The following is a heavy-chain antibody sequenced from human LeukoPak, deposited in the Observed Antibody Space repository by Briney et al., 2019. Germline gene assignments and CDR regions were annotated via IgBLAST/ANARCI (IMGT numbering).Heavy chain of an antibody. D-gene: IGHD5-12*01. J-gene: IGHJ6*03. Sequence: GGSLRLSCGASGFTFNRRGMHWVRQAPGRGVEGGAVIRYDGGETVYADFVKGGFTISRDTSKNTLSLQLHTLRPEDTALYYCAKDTTGGYDEYYYYYLDVWGKGTTVTVPS. CDR3: AKDTTGGYDEYYYYYLDV. CDR1: GFTFNRRG. V-gene: IGHV3-30*02. CDR2: IRYDGGET.